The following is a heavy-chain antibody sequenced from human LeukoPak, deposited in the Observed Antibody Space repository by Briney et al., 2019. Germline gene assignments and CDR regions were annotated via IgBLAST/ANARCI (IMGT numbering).Heavy chain of an antibody. D-gene: IGHD1-26*01. J-gene: IGHJ4*02. Sequence: ASVKVSCKVSGYSLTELSMHWVRPAPGKGLEWMGGFDPEDGETIYAQKFQGRVTMTEDTSTDTAYMELSSLRSEDTAVYYCATGWYSGRQFDYWGQGTLVTVSS. CDR2: FDPEDGET. CDR3: ATGWYSGRQFDY. CDR1: GYSLTELS. V-gene: IGHV1-24*01.